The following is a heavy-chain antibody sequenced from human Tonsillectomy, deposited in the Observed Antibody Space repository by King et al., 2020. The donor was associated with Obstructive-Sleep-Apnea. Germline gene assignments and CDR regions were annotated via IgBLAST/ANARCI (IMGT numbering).Heavy chain of an antibody. J-gene: IGHJ4*02. D-gene: IGHD5-12*01. Sequence: VQLVESGGGLVQPGGSLRLSCAASGFTFSSYWMNWVRQAPGKGLEWVANVKQDGREEYYVGFVKGRFTISRDNAKNSLYLQMNSLRAEETAVYYCARSISPGYSGTPAGYWGQGTLVTVSS. V-gene: IGHV3-7*01. CDR1: GFTFSSYW. CDR2: VKQDGREE. CDR3: ARSISPGYSGTPAGY.